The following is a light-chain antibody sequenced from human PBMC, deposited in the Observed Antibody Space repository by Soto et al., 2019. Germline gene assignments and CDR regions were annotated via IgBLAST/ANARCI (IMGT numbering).Light chain of an antibody. CDR2: GAY. V-gene: IGKV3-20*01. CDR3: QQYGNSPIT. CDR1: QSVTNNY. Sequence: ELVLTQSPGTQSLSPGERATLSCRASQSVTNNYLAWYQQKPGQAPRLLIDGAYSRATGVPDRFSGTWSGIDLTLKISRLEPEEWAVVYGQQYGNSPITVGQGTRLEIK. J-gene: IGKJ5*01.